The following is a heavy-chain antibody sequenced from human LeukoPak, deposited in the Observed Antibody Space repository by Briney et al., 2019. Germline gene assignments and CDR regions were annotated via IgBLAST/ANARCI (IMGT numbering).Heavy chain of an antibody. CDR3: AKVGFSEMEWLLYSDH. V-gene: IGHV3-23*01. J-gene: IGHJ4*02. CDR2: IGVNSDYI. CDR1: GFTFSSYT. D-gene: IGHD3-3*01. Sequence: GGSLRLSCAASGFTFSSYTMNWVRQAPGKGLEWGSAIGVNSDYIYYADSVKGRFTISRDNSKNTLYLQMNSLRAEDTAVYYCAKVGFSEMEWLLYSDHWGQGTLVTVSS.